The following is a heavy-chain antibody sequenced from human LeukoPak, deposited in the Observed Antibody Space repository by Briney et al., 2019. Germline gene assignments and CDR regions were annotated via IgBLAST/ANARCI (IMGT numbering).Heavy chain of an antibody. J-gene: IGHJ4*02. CDR1: GGSISSGDYY. CDR2: INHSGST. V-gene: IGHV4-39*07. Sequence: PSETLSLTCTVSGGSISSGDYYWSWIRQPPGKGLEWIGEINHSGSTNYNPSLKSRVTISVDTSKNQFSLKLSSVTAADTAVYYCARADYGDYYLRYWGQGTLVTVSS. D-gene: IGHD4-17*01. CDR3: ARADYGDYYLRY.